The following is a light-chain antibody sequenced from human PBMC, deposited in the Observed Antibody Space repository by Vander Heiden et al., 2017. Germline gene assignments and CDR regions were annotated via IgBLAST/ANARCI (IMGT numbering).Light chain of an antibody. CDR2: TAS. CDR1: QSIRNY. CDR3: QQSYNTPLT. V-gene: IGKV1-39*01. J-gene: IGKJ3*01. Sequence: DIQMTQSPSPLSASVGDRVTITCRASQSIRNYLNWYQQKPGKAPKLLIYTASSLESGVPSRFSGSGSGTDFSLTISSLQPEDFATFYCQQSYNTPLTFGPGTRVDI.